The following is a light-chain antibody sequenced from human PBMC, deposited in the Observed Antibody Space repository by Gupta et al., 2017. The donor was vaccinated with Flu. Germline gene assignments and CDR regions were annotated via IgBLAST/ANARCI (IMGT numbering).Light chain of an antibody. V-gene: IGLV5-45*02. Sequence: QPVLTQPSSLSASPVPSASRTCTLRRGVNVGTYRIYWYQQKPGSPPQYLLRYKSDSDKQQGSGVPSRFSGSKAASANAGILLISWPQSEDEADYYCMIWHRSAWVFGGGTKLTVL. CDR1: RGVNVGTYR. J-gene: IGLJ3*02. CDR2: YKSDSDK. CDR3: MIWHRSAWV.